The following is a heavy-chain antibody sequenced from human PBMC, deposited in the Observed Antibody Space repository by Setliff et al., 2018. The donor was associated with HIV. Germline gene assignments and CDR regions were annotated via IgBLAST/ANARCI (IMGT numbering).Heavy chain of an antibody. D-gene: IGHD4-17*01. CDR3: ARVTAITTVTTTAGWFDP. CDR1: GGSISSGDYY. J-gene: IGHJ5*02. CDR2: IYYSGST. Sequence: SETLSLTCTVSGGSISSGDYYWSWIRQPPGKGLEWIGYIYYSGSTYYNPSLKIRVTISIDTSKNQFSLKLSSVTAADTAVYYCARVTAITTVTTTAGWFDPCGQGTLVTVSS. V-gene: IGHV4-30-4*08.